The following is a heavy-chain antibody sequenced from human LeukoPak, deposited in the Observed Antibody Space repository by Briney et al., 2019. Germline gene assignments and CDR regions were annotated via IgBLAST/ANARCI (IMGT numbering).Heavy chain of an antibody. CDR1: GGSISSGDYY. CDR2: IYYSGST. D-gene: IGHD2-2*01. V-gene: IGHV4-30-4*01. J-gene: IGHJ6*04. Sequence: SQTLSLTCTVSGGSISSGDYYWSWIRQPPGKGLEWIGYIYYSGSTYYNPSLKSRVTISVDTSKNQFSLKLSSVTAADTAVYYCARGRNRKVVVVPAAYGMDVWGKGTTVTVSS. CDR3: ARGRNRKVVVVPAAYGMDV.